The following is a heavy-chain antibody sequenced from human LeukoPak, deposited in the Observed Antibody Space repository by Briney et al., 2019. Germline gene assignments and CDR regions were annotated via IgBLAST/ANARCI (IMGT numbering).Heavy chain of an antibody. CDR1: GGSISSDAYF. V-gene: IGHV4-31*03. D-gene: IGHD6-6*01. CDR3: ARTSIATRHFDY. CDR2: IYYSGNT. Sequence: PSQTLSLTCTVSGGSISSDAYFWSWIRQHPGKGLEWIGYIYYSGNTYYNPSLKSRVTISVDTSKNQFSLKLSSVTAADTAVYYCARTSIATRHFDYWGQGTLVTVSS. J-gene: IGHJ4*02.